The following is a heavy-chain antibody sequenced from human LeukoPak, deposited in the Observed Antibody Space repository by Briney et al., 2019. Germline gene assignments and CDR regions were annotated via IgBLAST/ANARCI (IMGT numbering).Heavy chain of an antibody. CDR3: ARGPITMVRGVTLDY. CDR2: IYHSGST. J-gene: IGHJ4*02. D-gene: IGHD3-10*01. Sequence: SGTLSLTCAVSGGSISSSNWWSWVRQPPGKGLEWIGEIYHSGSTNYNPSLKSRVTISVDKSKNQFSLKLSPVTAADTAVYYCARGPITMVRGVTLDYWGQGTLVTVSS. CDR1: GGSISSSNW. V-gene: IGHV4-4*02.